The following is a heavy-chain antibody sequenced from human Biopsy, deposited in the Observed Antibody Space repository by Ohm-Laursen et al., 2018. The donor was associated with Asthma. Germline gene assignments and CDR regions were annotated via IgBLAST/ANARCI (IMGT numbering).Heavy chain of an antibody. CDR2: INAGNGNT. V-gene: IGHV1-3*01. Sequence: ASVKVSCKASGYTFISYAIHWVRQVPGQRLEWIGWINAGNGNTKYSQKFQGRVTISRDTSASTAYMDLSSLRSEDTAVYYCARTYYDFLTGQVNDAFDMWGQGTMVTASS. J-gene: IGHJ3*02. CDR3: ARTYYDFLTGQVNDAFDM. CDR1: GYTFISYA. D-gene: IGHD3-9*01.